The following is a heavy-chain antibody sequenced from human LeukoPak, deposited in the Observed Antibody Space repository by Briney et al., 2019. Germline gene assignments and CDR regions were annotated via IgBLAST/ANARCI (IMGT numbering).Heavy chain of an antibody. Sequence: SETLSLTCTVSGGSISSYYWSWIRQPPGKGLEWNGYIYYSGSTNYNPSLKSRVTISVDTSKNQFSLKLSSVTAADTAVYYCAREATYYDSSGYYWGQGTLVTVSS. V-gene: IGHV4-59*01. CDR2: IYYSGST. CDR1: GGSISSYY. CDR3: AREATYYDSSGYY. J-gene: IGHJ4*02. D-gene: IGHD3-22*01.